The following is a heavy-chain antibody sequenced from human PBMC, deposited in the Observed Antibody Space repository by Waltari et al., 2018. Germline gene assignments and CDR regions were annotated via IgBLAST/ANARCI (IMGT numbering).Heavy chain of an antibody. Sequence: QVQLVQSGAEVKKPGASVKVSCKASGYTFTSYYMHWVRQTPGKGLEWMGIINPSGGSTSYAQKFQVRVTMTRDTSTSTVYMELSSLISEDTALYYCARVDSSSWYDGYWGQGTLVTVSS. V-gene: IGHV1-46*01. J-gene: IGHJ4*02. CDR1: GYTFTSYY. CDR2: INPSGGST. CDR3: ARVDSSSWYDGY. D-gene: IGHD6-13*01.